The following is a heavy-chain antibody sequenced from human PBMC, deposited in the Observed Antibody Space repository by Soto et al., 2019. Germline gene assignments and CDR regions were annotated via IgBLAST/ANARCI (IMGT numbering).Heavy chain of an antibody. V-gene: IGHV3-23*01. J-gene: IGHJ4*02. CDR1: GFTFSSYA. CDR3: AKDKFYYDSSGYYSALGY. Sequence: GGSLRLSCAASGFTFSSYAMSWVRQAPGKGLEWVSAISGSGGSTYYADSVKGRFTISRDNSKNTLYLQMNSLRAEDTAVYYCAKDKFYYDSSGYYSALGYWGQGTLVTVSS. D-gene: IGHD3-22*01. CDR2: ISGSGGST.